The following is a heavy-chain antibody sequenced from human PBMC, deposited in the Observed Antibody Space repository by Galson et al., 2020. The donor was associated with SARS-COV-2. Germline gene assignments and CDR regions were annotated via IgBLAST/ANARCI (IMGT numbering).Heavy chain of an antibody. CDR1: GDSISSDDFY. D-gene: IGHD4-17*01. CDR3: ARTSSTATREYYFDY. CDR2: IPYSGNT. V-gene: IGHV4-30-4*01. J-gene: IGHJ4*02. Sequence: SETLSLTCTVSGDSISSDDFYWSWIRQTPGTGLEWLGDIPYSGNTYYNPSLMSRGSISVDTSKNQFSLRLNSVTAADTAVYFCARTSSTATREYYFDYWGQGTLVSVSS.